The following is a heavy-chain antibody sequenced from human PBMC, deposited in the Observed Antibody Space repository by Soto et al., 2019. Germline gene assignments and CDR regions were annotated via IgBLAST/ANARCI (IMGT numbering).Heavy chain of an antibody. D-gene: IGHD3-3*01. Sequence: GGSLRLSCAASGFTFSSYGMHWVRQAPGKGLEWVAVIWYDGSNKYYADSVKGRFTISRDNSKNTLYLQMNSLRAEDTAVYYCARDYPAGDFWSGGDAFDIWGQGTMVTVSS. J-gene: IGHJ3*02. V-gene: IGHV3-33*01. CDR1: GFTFSSYG. CDR2: IWYDGSNK. CDR3: ARDYPAGDFWSGGDAFDI.